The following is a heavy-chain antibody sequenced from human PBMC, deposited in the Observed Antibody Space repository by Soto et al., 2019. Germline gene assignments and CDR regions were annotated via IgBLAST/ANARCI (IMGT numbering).Heavy chain of an antibody. Sequence: SETLSVTCSVPGGSINSYWWRWIRRPAGKGLEWIGRVYSSGTTDYNPSPNSRATTSVETTKNQSSLKMSSVTAADTAVYYCVRDIGQPAYGEGQWGPGIQVPV. V-gene: IGHV4-4*07. J-gene: IGHJ4*02. CDR1: GGSINSYW. CDR2: VYSSGTT. D-gene: IGHD3-10*01. CDR3: VRDIGQPAYGEGQ.